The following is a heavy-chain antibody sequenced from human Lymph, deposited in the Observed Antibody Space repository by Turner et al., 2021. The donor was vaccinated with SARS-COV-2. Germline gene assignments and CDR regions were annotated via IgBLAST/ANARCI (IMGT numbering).Heavy chain of an antibody. V-gene: IGHV1-69*10. J-gene: IGHJ4*02. CDR2: IIPILGLA. D-gene: IGHD1-1*01. Sequence: VQLVQSGAEVKKPGSSVKVSCKASGGTFSSYAISWVRQAPGQGLEWMGGIIPILGLANYSQNFQGRVTITANKSTTTIYMGLSSLGSEYTAVYYCARDGSGPLSYWGQGTLVTVSS. CDR1: GGTFSSYA. CDR3: ARDGSGPLSY.